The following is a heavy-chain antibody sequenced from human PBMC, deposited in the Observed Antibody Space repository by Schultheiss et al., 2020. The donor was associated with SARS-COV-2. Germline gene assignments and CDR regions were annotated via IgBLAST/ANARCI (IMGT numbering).Heavy chain of an antibody. Sequence: SETLSLTCTVSGGSISSYYWSWIRQPPGKGLEWIGRIYTSGSTYYNPSLKSRVTISVDTSKNQFSLKLSSVTAADTAVYYCARVVVVPAASPYMDVWGKGTTVTVSS. CDR2: IYTSGST. V-gene: IGHV4-4*08. CDR3: ARVVVVPAASPYMDV. CDR1: GGSISSYY. J-gene: IGHJ6*03. D-gene: IGHD2-2*01.